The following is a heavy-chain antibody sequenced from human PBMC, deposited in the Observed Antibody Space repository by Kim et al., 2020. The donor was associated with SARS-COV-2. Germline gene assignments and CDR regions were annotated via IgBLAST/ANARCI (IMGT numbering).Heavy chain of an antibody. J-gene: IGHJ5*02. V-gene: IGHV3-48*03. D-gene: IGHD2-15*01. CDR3: AREDMDWFDP. CDR2: TL. Sequence: TLYYADSVKGRFTISRDNAKNSLYLQMNSLRAEDTAVYYCAREDMDWFDPWGQGTLVTVSS.